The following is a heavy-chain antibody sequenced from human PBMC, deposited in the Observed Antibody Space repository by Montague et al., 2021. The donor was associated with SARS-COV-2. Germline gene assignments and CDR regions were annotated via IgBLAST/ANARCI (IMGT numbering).Heavy chain of an antibody. D-gene: IGHD5-18*01. CDR1: GGSISSYY. V-gene: IGHV4-59*08. CDR2: IDYSGST. Sequence: SETLSLTCTVSGGSISSYYWSWIRQPPGKGLEWIGYIDYSGSTNYKPSLKSRVTISEDTSKNQFSLKLSSVTAADTAVYYCARHKAGEIGYSYGYKGRGSCFDYWGQGTLVPVSS. CDR3: ARHKAGEIGYSYGYKGRGSCFDY. J-gene: IGHJ4*02.